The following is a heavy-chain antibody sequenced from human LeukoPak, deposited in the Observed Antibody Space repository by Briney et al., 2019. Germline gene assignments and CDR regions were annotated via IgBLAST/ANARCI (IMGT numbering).Heavy chain of an antibody. Sequence: SETLSLTCTVSGGSISSGGYYWSWIRQPPGKGLEWIGYIYHSGSTYYNPSLKSRVTISVDRSKNQFSLKLSSVTAADTAVYYCAREGVLMNYWGQGTLVTVSS. V-gene: IGHV4-30-2*01. D-gene: IGHD2-8*01. CDR2: IYHSGST. CDR1: GGSISSGGYY. CDR3: AREGVLMNY. J-gene: IGHJ4*02.